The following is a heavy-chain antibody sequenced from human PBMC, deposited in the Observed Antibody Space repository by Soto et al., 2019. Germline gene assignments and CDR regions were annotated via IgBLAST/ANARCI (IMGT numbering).Heavy chain of an antibody. J-gene: IGHJ4*02. CDR1: SGSISSSNW. Sequence: QVQLQESGPGLVKPSGTLSLTCAVSSGSISSSNWWSWVRQPPGKGLEWIGEIYHSGSTNYNPSLTSRVTISVDKSKNPFSLKLSSVTAADTAVYYCARVKVDTAMTPFDYWGQGTLVTVSS. D-gene: IGHD5-18*01. CDR3: ARVKVDTAMTPFDY. CDR2: IYHSGST. V-gene: IGHV4-4*02.